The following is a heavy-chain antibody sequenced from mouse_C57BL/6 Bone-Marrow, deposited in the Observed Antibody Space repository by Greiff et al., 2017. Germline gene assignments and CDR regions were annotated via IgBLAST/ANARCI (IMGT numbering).Heavy chain of an antibody. CDR2: ISYDGSN. CDR3: ARDMNGTTGLAMDY. V-gene: IGHV3-6*01. CDR1: GYSITSGYY. D-gene: IGHD3-1*01. J-gene: IGHJ4*01. Sequence: EVQLQESGPGLVKPSQSLSLTCSVTGYSITSGYYWNWIRQFPGNKLEWMGYISYDGSNNYNPSLKNRISITRDTSKNQFFLKLNSVTTEDTATYYCARDMNGTTGLAMDYWGQGTSVTVSS.